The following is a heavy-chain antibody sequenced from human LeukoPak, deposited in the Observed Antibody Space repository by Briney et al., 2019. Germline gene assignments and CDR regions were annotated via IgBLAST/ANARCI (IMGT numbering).Heavy chain of an antibody. CDR1: GGSFSGYY. Sequence: PSETLSLTCAVYGGSFSGYYWSWIRQPAGKGLEWIGRIYTSGSTNYNPSLKSRVTMSVDTSKNQFSLKLSSVTAADTAVYYCARERRITMVRGVINVPDYWGQGTLVTVSS. CDR3: ARERRITMVRGVINVPDY. CDR2: IYTSGST. V-gene: IGHV4-4*07. J-gene: IGHJ4*02. D-gene: IGHD3-10*01.